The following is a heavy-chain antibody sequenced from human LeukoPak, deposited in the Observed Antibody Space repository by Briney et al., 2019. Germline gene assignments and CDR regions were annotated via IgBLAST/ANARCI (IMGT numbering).Heavy chain of an antibody. CDR1: GFTVSSNY. J-gene: IGHJ4*02. D-gene: IGHD5-24*01. CDR2: IYSGGST. Sequence: PGGSLRLSCAASGFTVSSNYMSWVRQAPGKGLEWVSVIYSGGSTYYPDSVKGRFTISRDNSNNTLYLQMNSLRAEDTAVYYCAKGVATIRRFDYWGQGTLVTVSS. CDR3: AKGVATIRRFDY. V-gene: IGHV3-53*01.